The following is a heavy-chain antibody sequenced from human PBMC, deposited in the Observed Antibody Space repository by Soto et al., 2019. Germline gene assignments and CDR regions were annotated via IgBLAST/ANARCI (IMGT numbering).Heavy chain of an antibody. D-gene: IGHD3-3*01. V-gene: IGHV1-69*13. CDR2: IIPIFGTA. J-gene: IGHJ5*02. CDR3: ARGDFWSGYEAPGFPPDP. CDR1: GGTFSSYA. Sequence: GASVKVSCKASGGTFSSYAISWVRQAPGQGLEWMGGIIPIFGTANYAQKFQGRVTITADESTSTAYMELSSLRSEDMAVYYCARGDFWSGYEAPGFPPDPWGQGTLVTVSS.